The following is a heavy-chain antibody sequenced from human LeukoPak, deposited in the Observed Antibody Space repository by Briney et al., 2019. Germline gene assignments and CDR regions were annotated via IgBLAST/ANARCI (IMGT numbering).Heavy chain of an antibody. J-gene: IGHJ4*02. D-gene: IGHD3-10*01. CDR2: IRAYNGNT. Sequence: ASVKVSCKASGYTFTSYGISWVRPATGQGLEWMGWIRAYNGNTNYAQKLQGRVTMTTDTSTSTAYMELRSLRSDDTAVYYCARSALDTSGSYYNPQPFEYWGQGTLVIVSS. CDR1: GYTFTSYG. V-gene: IGHV1-18*01. CDR3: ARSALDTSGSYYNPQPFEY.